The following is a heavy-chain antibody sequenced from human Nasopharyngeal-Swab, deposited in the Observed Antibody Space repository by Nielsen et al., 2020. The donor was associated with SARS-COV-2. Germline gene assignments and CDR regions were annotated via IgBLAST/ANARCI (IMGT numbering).Heavy chain of an antibody. V-gene: IGHV3-11*04. D-gene: IGHD6-13*01. CDR2: ISTSGTTT. J-gene: IGHJ6*02. CDR3: ARDIAAADTFYQYYGLDV. Sequence: GGSLRLSCVASGFTFSDYYMAWIRQAPGKGLEWVSYISTSGTTTDSAVSVKGRFTISRDNAKNSLYLQMNSLRAEDTAVYYCARDIAAADTFYQYYGLDVWGQGTTVTVSS. CDR1: GFTFSDYY.